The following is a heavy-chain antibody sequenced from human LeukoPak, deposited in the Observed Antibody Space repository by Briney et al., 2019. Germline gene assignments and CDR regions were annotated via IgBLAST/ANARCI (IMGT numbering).Heavy chain of an antibody. CDR3: TWGSYRYTRGDY. J-gene: IGHJ4*02. CDR2: INHSGST. CDR1: GGSFSGYY. D-gene: IGHD3-16*02. V-gene: IGHV4-34*01. Sequence: SETLSLTCAVYGGSFSGYYWSWIRQPPGKGLEWIGEINHSGSTNYNPSLKSRVTISVDTSKNQFSLKLSSVTAADTAVYYCTWGSYRYTRGDYWGQGTLVTVSS.